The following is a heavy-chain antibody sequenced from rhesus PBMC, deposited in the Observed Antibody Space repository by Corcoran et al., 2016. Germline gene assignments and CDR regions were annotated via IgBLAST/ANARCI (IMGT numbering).Heavy chain of an antibody. CDR1: GGSISSSNW. V-gene: IGHV4-65*01. CDR3: ARASYEDDYGYYYTDFDY. D-gene: IGHD3-9*01. J-gene: IGHJ4*01. CDR2: ISGSSGST. Sequence: QVQLQESGPGLVKPSETLSLTCAVSGGSISSSNWWSWIRQPPGKGLEWIGYISGSSGSTYYNPSLKRRVTISTDTSKYQFSLRLGSVTAACPAVYYCARASYEDDYGYYYTDFDYWGQGVLVTVSS.